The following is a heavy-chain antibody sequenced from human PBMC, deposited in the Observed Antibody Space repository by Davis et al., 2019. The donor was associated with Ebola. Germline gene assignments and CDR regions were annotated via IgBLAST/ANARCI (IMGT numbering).Heavy chain of an antibody. CDR3: ATALRKMATITSFDY. CDR2: ILYDGSNK. V-gene: IGHV3-30*04. CDR1: GFSLSSYS. D-gene: IGHD5-24*01. Sequence: GESLKISCEASGFSLSSYSMHWVRQAPGKGLEWLGVILYDGSNKYDADSVKGRFTISRDNAKSSLYLQMYSLRDEDTAVYYCATALRKMATITSFDYWGQGTLVTVSS. J-gene: IGHJ4*02.